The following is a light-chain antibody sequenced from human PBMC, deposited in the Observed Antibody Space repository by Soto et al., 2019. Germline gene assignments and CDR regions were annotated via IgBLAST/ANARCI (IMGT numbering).Light chain of an antibody. Sequence: LSHSPVTVQSSNYVTAPLSSRASQSVSNNYLAWYQQKPGQAPRLLIYGASNRATGIPDRFSSSGSGTDSTLTSSRLDPEYAADYYCHQYGRTGRLGQGTKV. CDR1: QSVSNNY. CDR3: HQYGRTGR. V-gene: IGKV3-20*01. CDR2: GAS. J-gene: IGKJ1*01.